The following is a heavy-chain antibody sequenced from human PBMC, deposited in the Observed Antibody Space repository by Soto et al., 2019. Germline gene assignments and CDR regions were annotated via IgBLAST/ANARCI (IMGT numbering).Heavy chain of an antibody. CDR3: ARRGMTTVTTNRFYAFDI. CDR2: IDPSDSYT. Sequence: GESLKISCKGSGYSFTSYWISWVRQMPGKGLEWMGRIDPSDSYTNYSPSFQGHVTISADKSISTAYLQWSSLKASDTAMYYCARRGMTTVTTNRFYAFDIWGQGTMVTVSS. CDR1: GYSFTSYW. V-gene: IGHV5-10-1*01. J-gene: IGHJ3*02. D-gene: IGHD4-17*01.